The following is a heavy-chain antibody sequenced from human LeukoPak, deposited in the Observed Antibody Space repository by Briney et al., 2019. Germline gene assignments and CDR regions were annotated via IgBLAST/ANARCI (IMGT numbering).Heavy chain of an antibody. J-gene: IGHJ3*02. Sequence: GGSLRLSCAASGFTFSSYSMNWVRQAPGKGLEWVSSTSSTSSSYIYYADSVKGRFTISRDNSKNTLYLQMNSLRAEDTAVYYCARARSSYGYGDAFDIWGQGTMVTVSS. CDR3: ARARSSYGYGDAFDI. D-gene: IGHD5-18*01. CDR2: TSSTSSSYI. CDR1: GFTFSSYS. V-gene: IGHV3-21*01.